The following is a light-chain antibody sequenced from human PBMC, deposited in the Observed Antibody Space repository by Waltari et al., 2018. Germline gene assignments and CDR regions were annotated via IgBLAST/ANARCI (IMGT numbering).Light chain of an antibody. J-gene: IGLJ3*02. CDR3: AAWDDSLIGWV. CDR1: SSNIGGNY. Sequence: QSVLSQPPSASGTPGQRVTISCSGSSSNIGGNYVYWYQQLPGTAPKLLIYKNKQLPAGVLDRFAGSRSGSSVALALSGLRSEEEADYYCAAWDDSLIGWVFGGGTKVTVL. CDR2: KNK. V-gene: IGLV1-47*01.